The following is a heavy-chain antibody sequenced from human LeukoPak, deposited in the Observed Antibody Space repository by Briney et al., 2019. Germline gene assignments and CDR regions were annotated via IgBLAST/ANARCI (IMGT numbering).Heavy chain of an antibody. CDR3: ARDRAKVIATLME. CDR2: ISGSGGST. J-gene: IGHJ4*02. CDR1: GFTFSSYA. V-gene: IGHV3-23*01. D-gene: IGHD2-21*01. Sequence: SGGSLRLSCAASGFTFSSYAMSWVRQAPGKGLEWVSAISGSGGSTYYADSVKGRFTISRDNSWNTLYLQMNSLRAGDTAVYYCARDRAKVIATLMEWGQGTLVTVSS.